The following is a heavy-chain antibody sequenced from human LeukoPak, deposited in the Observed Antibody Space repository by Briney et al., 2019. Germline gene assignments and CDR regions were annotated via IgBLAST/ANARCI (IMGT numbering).Heavy chain of an antibody. D-gene: IGHD5-18*01. CDR1: GFTFSNYA. CDR3: AKGGCSYGYFDY. CDR2: ISSGGNT. J-gene: IGHJ4*02. V-gene: IGHV3-23*01. Sequence: GGSLRLSCAASGFTFSNYAMSWGRQAPGKGLEWVSVISSGGNTYFADSVKGRFTISRDNSENTLYLQMNSLRAEDSAVYYCAKGGCSYGYFDYWGQGILVTVSS.